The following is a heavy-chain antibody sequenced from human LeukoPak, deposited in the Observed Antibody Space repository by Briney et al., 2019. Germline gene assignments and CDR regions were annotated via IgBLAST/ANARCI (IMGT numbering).Heavy chain of an antibody. CDR3: AKDSCSSTSCRKVYFDY. J-gene: IGHJ4*02. CDR2: ISGSGGST. Sequence: GGSLRLSCAASGFXFSSYAISWVRQAPGKGQEWVSAISGSGGSTYYADSVKGRFTISRDNSKHTLYLQMNSLRAEDTAVYYCAKDSCSSTSCRKVYFDYWGQGTLVTVSS. D-gene: IGHD2-2*01. CDR1: GFXFSSYA. V-gene: IGHV3-23*01.